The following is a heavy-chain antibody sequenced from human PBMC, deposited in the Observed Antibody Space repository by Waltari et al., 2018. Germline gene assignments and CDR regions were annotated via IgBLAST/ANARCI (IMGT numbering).Heavy chain of an antibody. V-gene: IGHV3-33*06. Sequence: QVQLVESGGGVVQPGRSLRLSCAGSGFTFSNFGMHWVRQAPGKGLGWVARVWCDGSQQYYADSVRGRFTISRDNSKRVLYLDMGSLRADDTAIYYCAKDAFGNTYLDYWGQGTLVTVSS. D-gene: IGHD3-10*01. J-gene: IGHJ4*02. CDR3: AKDAFGNTYLDY. CDR1: GFTFSNFG. CDR2: VWCDGSQQ.